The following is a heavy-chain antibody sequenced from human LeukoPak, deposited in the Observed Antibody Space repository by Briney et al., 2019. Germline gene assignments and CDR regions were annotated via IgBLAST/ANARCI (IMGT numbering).Heavy chain of an antibody. CDR3: AKGVLGAGSLLEYFQH. CDR2: IITDGSGA. Sequence: GGSLRLSCAASGFAFRNYDMIWVRQAPGRGLEWVSGIITDGSGAYYADSVKGRFTVSRDNSENTVFLQMNSLRGEDAAIYYCAKGVLGAGSLLEYFQHWGQGTLVTVSS. CDR1: GFAFRNYD. V-gene: IGHV3-23*01. D-gene: IGHD3-10*01. J-gene: IGHJ1*01.